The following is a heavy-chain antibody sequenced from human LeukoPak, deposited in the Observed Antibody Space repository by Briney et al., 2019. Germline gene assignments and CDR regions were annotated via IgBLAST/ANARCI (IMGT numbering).Heavy chain of an antibody. CDR3: ARDLHNWFDP. V-gene: IGHV4-59*01. CDR2: IYYSGST. CDR1: GGSISSYY. J-gene: IGHJ5*02. Sequence: QPSETLSLTCTVSGGSISSYYWSWIRQPPGKGLEWIGYIYYSGSTNYNPSLKSRVTISVDTSKNQFSLKLSSVTAADTAVYYCARDLHNWFDPWGQGTLVTVSS.